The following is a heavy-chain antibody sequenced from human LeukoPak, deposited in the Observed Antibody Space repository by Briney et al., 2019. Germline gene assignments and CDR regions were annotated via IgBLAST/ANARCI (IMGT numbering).Heavy chain of an antibody. D-gene: IGHD1-14*01. CDR1: GYTFTSCY. Sequence: GASVTVSCTASGYTFTSCYIHWVRQAPGQGLEWMGVFNPSDDSTTYAQKFQGRVTMTRDTSTSTVYMELSSLGSEDTAVYYCARVTRDTYYFDSWGQGTLVTVSS. V-gene: IGHV1-46*01. J-gene: IGHJ4*02. CDR3: ARVTRDTYYFDS. CDR2: FNPSDDST.